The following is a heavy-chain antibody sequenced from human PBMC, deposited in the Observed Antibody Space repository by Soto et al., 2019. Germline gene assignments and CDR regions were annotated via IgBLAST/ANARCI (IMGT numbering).Heavy chain of an antibody. Sequence: ASVKVSCKASGYTFTSYGISWVRQAPGQGLEWMGWITAYNGNTNFAQNLQGRVIMTTDTSTSTAYMELRSLRSDDTSVYYCARDGEVSGTGTFYIWGQGTMVTVSS. V-gene: IGHV1-18*04. D-gene: IGHD6-19*01. J-gene: IGHJ3*02. CDR1: GYTFTSYG. CDR3: ARDGEVSGTGTFYI. CDR2: ITAYNGNT.